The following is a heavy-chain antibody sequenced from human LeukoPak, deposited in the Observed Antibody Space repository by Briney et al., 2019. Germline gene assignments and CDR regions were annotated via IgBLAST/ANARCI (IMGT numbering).Heavy chain of an antibody. D-gene: IGHD2-8*01. CDR3: ARGRLLYCTNGVCYDTANNWFDP. J-gene: IGHJ5*02. Sequence: SVKVSCKASGGTFSSYAISWVRQAPGQGLEWMGGIIPIFGTANYAQKFQGRVTITADESTSTAYMELSSLRSEDTAVYYCARGRLLYCTNGVCYDTANNWFDPWGQRTLVTVSS. CDR2: IIPIFGTA. CDR1: GGTFSSYA. V-gene: IGHV1-69*13.